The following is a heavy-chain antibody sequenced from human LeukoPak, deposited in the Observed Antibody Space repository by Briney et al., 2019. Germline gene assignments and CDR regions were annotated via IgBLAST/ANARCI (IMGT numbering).Heavy chain of an antibody. CDR1: GFSFNTYG. V-gene: IGHV3-33*01. Sequence: GRSLRLSCAASGFSFNTYGMHWVRQAPGKGLEWVALIWFDGRSEHYADSVRGRFTISRDTSNNTLYLQMNSLRADDTAVYYCAREGKWLQLRYFDYWGQGTLVTVSS. D-gene: IGHD5-24*01. J-gene: IGHJ4*02. CDR3: AREGKWLQLRYFDY. CDR2: IWFDGRSE.